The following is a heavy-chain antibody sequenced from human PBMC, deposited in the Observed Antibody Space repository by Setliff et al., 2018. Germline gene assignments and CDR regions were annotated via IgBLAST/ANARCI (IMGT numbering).Heavy chain of an antibody. V-gene: IGHV3-30*02. CDR2: RHDESGI. J-gene: IGHJ1*01. Sequence: GESLKISCAASGFTFRGFAMHWVRQAPGKGLEWVALRHDESGIYYTNSVKGRFTVSRDNSKNTLYLQMNILRPEDTALYYCVRDSSADYYDNDYFKYWGQGARVTVSS. CDR3: VRDSSADYYDNDYFKY. D-gene: IGHD2-21*02. CDR1: GFTFRGFA.